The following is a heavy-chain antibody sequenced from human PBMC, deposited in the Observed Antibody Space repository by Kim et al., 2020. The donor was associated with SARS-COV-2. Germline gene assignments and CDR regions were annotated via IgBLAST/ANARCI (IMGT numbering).Heavy chain of an antibody. J-gene: IGHJ4*02. Sequence: SQTLSLTCAISGDRVSSKSAAWNWIRQSPSGGLEWLGRTYYRSRWNNDYALSVKSRISIKPDTSKNQFSLQLNSVTPEDTAVYYCARLVGGSPDSWGQGTLVTVSS. CDR1: GDRVSSKSAA. D-gene: IGHD3-16*01. CDR2: TYYRSRWNN. CDR3: ARLVGGSPDS. V-gene: IGHV6-1*01.